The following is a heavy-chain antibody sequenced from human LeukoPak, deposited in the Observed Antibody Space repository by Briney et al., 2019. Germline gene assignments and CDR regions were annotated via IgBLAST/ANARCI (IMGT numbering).Heavy chain of an antibody. Sequence: ASVKVSCKASGYTFTGYYMHWVRQAPGQGLEWMGWINPNSGGTNYAQKFQGRVTMTRDTSISTAYMELSRLRSADTAVYYCARDRASGYDLRLFGYWGQGTLVTVSS. CDR2: INPNSGGT. CDR1: GYTFTGYY. CDR3: ARDRASGYDLRLFGY. V-gene: IGHV1-2*02. J-gene: IGHJ4*02. D-gene: IGHD5-12*01.